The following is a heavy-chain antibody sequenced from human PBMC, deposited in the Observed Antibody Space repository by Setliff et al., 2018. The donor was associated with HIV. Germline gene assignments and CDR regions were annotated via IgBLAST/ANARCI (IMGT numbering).Heavy chain of an antibody. CDR3: AKDRWDSGGYYYYGMDV. Sequence: GGSLRLSCAASGFTFSSYWMHWVRQAPGKGLEWVSSISSSSSYIYYADSVKGRFTISRDNAKNSLYLQMNSLRAEDTAVYYCAKDRWDSGGYYYYGMDVWGQGTTVTVSS. J-gene: IGHJ6*02. V-gene: IGHV3-21*04. D-gene: IGHD3-10*01. CDR1: GFTFSSYW. CDR2: ISSSSSYI.